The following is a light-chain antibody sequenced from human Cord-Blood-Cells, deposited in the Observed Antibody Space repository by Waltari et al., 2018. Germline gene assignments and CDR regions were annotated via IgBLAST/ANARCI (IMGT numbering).Light chain of an antibody. CDR3: QSADSSGTCWV. V-gene: IGLV3-25*02. Sequence: SYELTQPPSVSVSPGQTARITCSGDALPKQYAYWYQQKPGQAPVLVIYKDSGRASGIPELFAGSSSGTTVTLTISGVQAEDEADYYCQSADSSGTCWVFGGGTKLTVL. CDR1: ALPKQY. J-gene: IGLJ3*02. CDR2: KDS.